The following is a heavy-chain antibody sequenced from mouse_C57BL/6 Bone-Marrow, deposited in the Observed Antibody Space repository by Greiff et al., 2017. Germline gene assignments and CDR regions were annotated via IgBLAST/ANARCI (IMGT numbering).Heavy chain of an antibody. Sequence: VPLQQPGPELVQPWASVKLSCKASGYTFTSYWMRWVKQRPGRGLGWIGRFDPNSGGTKYNEKFKSKATLTVDKPSSTAYMQRSSLTSEDSAVYECARGNWGYFDVWGTGTTVTVSA. V-gene: IGHV1-72*01. CDR2: FDPNSGGT. CDR1: GYTFTSYW. CDR3: ARGNWGYFDV. J-gene: IGHJ1*03. D-gene: IGHD4-1*01.